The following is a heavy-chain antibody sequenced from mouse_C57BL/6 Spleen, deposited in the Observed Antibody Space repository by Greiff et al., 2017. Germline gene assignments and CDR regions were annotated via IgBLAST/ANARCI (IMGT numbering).Heavy chain of an antibody. J-gene: IGHJ1*03. Sequence: EVKLVESGGGLVKPGGSLKLSCAASGFTFSDYGMHWVRQAPEKGLEWVAYISRCSSTIYYADTVKGRYTISRDNAKNTVFLQMTSLRSEDTAMYYCDCESYYSTFWYIDVWGTGTTVTVSS. CDR3: DCESYYSTFWYIDV. CDR1: GFTFSDYG. V-gene: IGHV5-17*01. D-gene: IGHD2-5*01. CDR2: ISRCSSTI.